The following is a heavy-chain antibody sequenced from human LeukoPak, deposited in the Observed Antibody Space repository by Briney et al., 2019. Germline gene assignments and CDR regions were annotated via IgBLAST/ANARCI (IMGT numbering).Heavy chain of an antibody. V-gene: IGHV1-69*05. Sequence: ASVKVSCKASGGTFSSYAISWVRQAPGQGLEWMGGIIPIFGTANYAQKFQGRVTITTDESTSTAYMELSSLRSEDTAVYYCATSGIELVDTARDWFDPWGQGTLVTVSS. J-gene: IGHJ5*02. CDR2: IIPIFGTA. D-gene: IGHD5-18*01. CDR1: GGTFSSYA. CDR3: ATSGIELVDTARDWFDP.